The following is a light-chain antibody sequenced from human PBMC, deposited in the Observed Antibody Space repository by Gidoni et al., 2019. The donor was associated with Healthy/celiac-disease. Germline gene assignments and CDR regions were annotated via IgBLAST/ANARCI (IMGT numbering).Light chain of an antibody. CDR1: QGISSY. Sequence: DIQLTQSPSFLSASVGDRVTITCRASQGISSYLAWYQQKPGKAPKLLIYAASTLQGGVPSRFSGSGSGTEFTLTLSSLQPEDFATYSCQQLSSSPLTCGPGTKVDIK. CDR3: QQLSSSPLT. CDR2: AAS. V-gene: IGKV1-9*01. J-gene: IGKJ3*01.